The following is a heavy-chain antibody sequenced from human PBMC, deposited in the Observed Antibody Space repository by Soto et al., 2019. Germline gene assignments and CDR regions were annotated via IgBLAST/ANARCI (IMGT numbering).Heavy chain of an antibody. D-gene: IGHD4-17*01. CDR3: VGTGRLRTNWFDP. Sequence: SETLSLTCAVSGGSISSGGNSWSWIRQPPGKGLEWIGYIYHSGSTYYNPSLKSRVTISVDRSKNQFSLKLSSVTAADTAVYYCVGTGRLRTNWFDPWGQGTLVTVSS. CDR1: GGSISSGGNS. J-gene: IGHJ5*02. V-gene: IGHV4-30-2*01. CDR2: IYHSGST.